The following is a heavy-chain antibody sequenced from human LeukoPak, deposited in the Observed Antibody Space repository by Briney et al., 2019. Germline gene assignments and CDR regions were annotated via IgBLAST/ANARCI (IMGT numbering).Heavy chain of an antibody. CDR2: IYTSEST. J-gene: IGHJ4*02. V-gene: IGHV4-4*07. CDR3: AREQIAAAGIVDY. CDR1: GGSISSYY. D-gene: IGHD6-13*01. Sequence: WETLSLTCTVSGGSISSYYWSWIRQPAGKGLEWIGRIYTSESTNYNPSLKSRVTISVDKSKNQFSLKLSSVTAADTAVYYCAREQIAAAGIVDYWGQGTLLSASS.